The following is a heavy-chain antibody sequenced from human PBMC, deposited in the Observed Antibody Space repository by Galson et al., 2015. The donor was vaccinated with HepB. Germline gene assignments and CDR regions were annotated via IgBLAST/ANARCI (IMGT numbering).Heavy chain of an antibody. CDR3: ANQWELLHEYFQH. Sequence: SLRLSCAASGFTFSSYAMSWVRQAPGKGLEWVSAISGSGGSTYYADSVKGRFTISRDNSKNTLYLQMNSLRAEDTAVYYCANQWELLHEYFQHWGQGTLVTVSS. CDR1: GFTFSSYA. D-gene: IGHD1-26*01. J-gene: IGHJ1*01. V-gene: IGHV3-23*01. CDR2: ISGSGGST.